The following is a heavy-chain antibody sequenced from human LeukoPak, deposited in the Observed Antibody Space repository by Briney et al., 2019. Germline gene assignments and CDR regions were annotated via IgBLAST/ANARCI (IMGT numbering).Heavy chain of an antibody. Sequence: GGSLRLSCAASGFTFGDYAMHWVRQAPGKGLEWVSGISWNSDSIGYADSVKGRFTISRDNAKNSLYLQMNSLRAEDTALYYCAKDGPNWVPEAYFDYWGQGTLVTVSS. V-gene: IGHV3-9*01. D-gene: IGHD1-1*01. CDR2: ISWNSDSI. J-gene: IGHJ4*02. CDR1: GFTFGDYA. CDR3: AKDGPNWVPEAYFDY.